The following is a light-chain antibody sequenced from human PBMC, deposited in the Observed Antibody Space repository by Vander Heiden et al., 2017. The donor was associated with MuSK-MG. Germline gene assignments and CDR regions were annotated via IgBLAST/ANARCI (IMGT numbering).Light chain of an antibody. CDR1: QTIGSY. V-gene: IGKV3-11*01. CDR3: QHRYNWPLT. CDR2: DAS. Sequence: DIVLTQSPATLSLSPGERVTLSCRASQTIGSYLGWYQQKPGQAPRLLIYDASNRATGIPARFTGSGSGTDFTLTISSLAPEDFAVYYCQHRYNWPLTFGGGTKVEMK. J-gene: IGKJ4*01.